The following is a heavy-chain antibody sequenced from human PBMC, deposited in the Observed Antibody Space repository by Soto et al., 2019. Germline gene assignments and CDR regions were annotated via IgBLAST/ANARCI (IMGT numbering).Heavy chain of an antibody. CDR3: VREWFGELK. V-gene: IGHV3-48*01. CDR2: IRHSGDAI. D-gene: IGHD3-10*01. Sequence: PGGSLSLSWASSGFTFSIYIMNLVRQAPGKGLEWISYIRHSGDAIHYADSVKGRFTISRDNAVNSLSLQMNSLRAEDTAVYYCVREWFGELKWGPGTLVTVSS. CDR1: GFTFSIYI. J-gene: IGHJ4*02.